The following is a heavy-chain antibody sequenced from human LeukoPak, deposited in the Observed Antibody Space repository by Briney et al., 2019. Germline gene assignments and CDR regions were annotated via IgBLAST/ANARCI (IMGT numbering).Heavy chain of an antibody. CDR3: AVYDSSGFDY. D-gene: IGHD3-22*01. Sequence: KPSETLSLTCTVSGGSISSGGYYWSWIRQHPGKGLEWIGYIYYSGSTNYNPSLKSRVTISVDTSKNQFSLKLSSVTAADTAVYYCAVYDSSGFDYWGQGTLVTVSS. CDR1: GGSISSGGYY. J-gene: IGHJ4*02. CDR2: IYYSGST. V-gene: IGHV4-31*03.